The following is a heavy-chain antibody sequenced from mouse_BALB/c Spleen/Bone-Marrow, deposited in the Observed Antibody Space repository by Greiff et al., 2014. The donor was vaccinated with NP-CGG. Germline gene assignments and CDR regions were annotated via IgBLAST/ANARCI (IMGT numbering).Heavy chain of an antibody. V-gene: IGHV1S29*02. Sequence: EVMLVESGPELVKPGASVKISCKASGYTFTDYNLHWVKQSHGKSLEWIGYIYPYNGYTGYNQKFKSKATLTVDNSSSTAYMEFRSLTSEDSAVYSCARSGVPNAMDYWGQGTSVTVSS. D-gene: IGHD3-1*01. CDR2: IYPYNGYT. CDR3: ARSGVPNAMDY. J-gene: IGHJ4*01. CDR1: GYTFTDYN.